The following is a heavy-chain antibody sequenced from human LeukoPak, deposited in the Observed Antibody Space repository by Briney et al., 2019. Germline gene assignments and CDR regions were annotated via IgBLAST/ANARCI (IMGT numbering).Heavy chain of an antibody. D-gene: IGHD3-10*01. V-gene: IGHV3-30*18. CDR3: AKDLYYGSGSSYFDY. J-gene: IGHJ4*02. CDR2: ISYDGSNK. Sequence: GGSLRLSCAASGFTFGSYGMHWVGQAPGKGREGVAVISYDGSNKYYADSVKGRFTISRDNSKNTLYLQMNSLRAEDTAVYYCAKDLYYGSGSSYFDYWGQGTLVTVSS. CDR1: GFTFGSYG.